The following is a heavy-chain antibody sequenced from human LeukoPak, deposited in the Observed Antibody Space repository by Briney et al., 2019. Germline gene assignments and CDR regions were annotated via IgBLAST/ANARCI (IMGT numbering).Heavy chain of an antibody. Sequence: ASMKVSCKASGYSFTSYAINWVRQAPGQGLEWMGWISTNNGNTNYARNLQGRVTLTTDTSTSTAYMELRSLRSDDTAVYYCARDGLSATDYWGQGTLVTVSS. D-gene: IGHD1-26*01. CDR1: GYSFTSYA. J-gene: IGHJ4*02. CDR2: ISTNNGNT. CDR3: ARDGLSATDY. V-gene: IGHV1-18*04.